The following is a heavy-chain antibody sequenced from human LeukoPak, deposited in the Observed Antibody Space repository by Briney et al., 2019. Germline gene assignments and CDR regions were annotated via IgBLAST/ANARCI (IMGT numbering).Heavy chain of an antibody. D-gene: IGHD5-24*01. Sequence: PSETLSLTCAVYGGSFSGYYWNWIRQPPGKGLEWIGEISHNENTNYSPSLKSRLTISIDTSKNQFSLKLSSVTAADTAVYYCARQARRWLQFPAADAFDIWGQGTMVTVSS. V-gene: IGHV4-34*01. J-gene: IGHJ3*02. CDR2: ISHNENT. CDR1: GGSFSGYY. CDR3: ARQARRWLQFPAADAFDI.